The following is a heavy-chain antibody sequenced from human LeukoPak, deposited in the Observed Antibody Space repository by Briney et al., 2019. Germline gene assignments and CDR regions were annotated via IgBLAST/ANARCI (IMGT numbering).Heavy chain of an antibody. J-gene: IGHJ3*02. CDR3: ARGEGNDSSGFDI. CDR2: MNPNSGNT. D-gene: IGHD3-22*01. CDR1: GYTFISYD. V-gene: IGHV1-8*02. Sequence: ASVKVSCKASGYTFISYDINWVRQATGQGLEWMGWMNPNSGNTGYAQKLQGRVTMTTDTSTSTAYMELRSLRSDDTAVYYCARGEGNDSSGFDIWGQGTMVTVSS.